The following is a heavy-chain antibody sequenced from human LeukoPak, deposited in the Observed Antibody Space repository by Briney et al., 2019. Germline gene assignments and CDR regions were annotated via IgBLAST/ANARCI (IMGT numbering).Heavy chain of an antibody. D-gene: IGHD4-11*01. Sequence: SETLSLTCTVSGGSITMYYWTWIRQPPGKGLEWIGYVDHTGSTNFNPSLNGRVSISRDTSKNLFSLRLRSVTAADTAVYFCARGRVSLSTWYSTYYYYFYMDVWGKGTTVTVSS. V-gene: IGHV4-59*01. CDR1: GGSITMYY. J-gene: IGHJ6*03. CDR2: VDHTGST. CDR3: ARGRVSLSTWYSTYYYYFYMDV.